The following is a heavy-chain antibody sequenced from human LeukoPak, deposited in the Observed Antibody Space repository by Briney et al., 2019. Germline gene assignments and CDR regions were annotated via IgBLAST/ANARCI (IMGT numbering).Heavy chain of an antibody. J-gene: IGHJ4*02. CDR2: IYYSGST. Sequence: SETLSLTCTVSGGSISSSSYYWGWIRQPPGKGLEWIGSIYYSGSTNYNPSLKSRVTMSVDTSKNQFSLKLSSVTAADTAVYYCTRDKYYYDSSGSLRFDYWGQGTLVTVSS. CDR1: GGSISSSSYY. V-gene: IGHV4-39*07. CDR3: TRDKYYYDSSGSLRFDY. D-gene: IGHD3-22*01.